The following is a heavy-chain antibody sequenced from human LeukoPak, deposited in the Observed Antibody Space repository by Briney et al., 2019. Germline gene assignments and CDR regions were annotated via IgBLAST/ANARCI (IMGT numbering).Heavy chain of an antibody. Sequence: GGSLRLSCAASGFTFSSYWMNWVRQAPGKGLEWVANIKQDGGETYYVDSVKGRFTISRDNAKNSLYLQMNSLRAEDTAVYYCARDSYGSGSYYRIDYWGQGTLVTVSS. V-gene: IGHV3-7*01. CDR3: ARDSYGSGSYYRIDY. CDR2: IKQDGGET. D-gene: IGHD3-10*01. J-gene: IGHJ4*02. CDR1: GFTFSSYW.